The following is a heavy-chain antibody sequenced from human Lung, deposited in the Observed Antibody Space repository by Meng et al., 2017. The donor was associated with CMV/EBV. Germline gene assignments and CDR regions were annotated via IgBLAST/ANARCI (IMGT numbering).Heavy chain of an antibody. CDR3: ARDLITIAAADNYYYYGMDV. CDR2: INPSGGST. D-gene: IGHD6-13*01. V-gene: IGHV1-46*01. CDR1: GYTFTSYY. J-gene: IGHJ6*02. Sequence: SVXVSXXASGYTFTSYYMHWVRQAPGQGLEWMGIINPSGGSTSYAQKFQGRVTMTRDTSTSTVYMELSSLRSEDTAVYYCARDLITIAAADNYYYYGMDVWGQGXTVTVSS.